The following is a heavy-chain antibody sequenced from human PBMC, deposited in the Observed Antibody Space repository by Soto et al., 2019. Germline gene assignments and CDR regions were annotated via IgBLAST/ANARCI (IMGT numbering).Heavy chain of an antibody. CDR3: ARRHKYYYTMDV. CDR2: IRSSGSTI. Sequence: PGGSLRISCAASGFTFSDYDMSWIRQAPGKGLEWVSYIRSSGSTIYYADSVKGRFTISRDNAKNSLYLQMNSLRAEDTAVYYRARRHKYYYTMDVWGKGTTVTVS. CDR1: GFTFSDYD. J-gene: IGHJ6*04. V-gene: IGHV3-11*01.